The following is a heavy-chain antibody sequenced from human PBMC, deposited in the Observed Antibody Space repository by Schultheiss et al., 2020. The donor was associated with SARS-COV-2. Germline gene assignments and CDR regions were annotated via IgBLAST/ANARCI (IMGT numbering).Heavy chain of an antibody. J-gene: IGHJ1*01. V-gene: IGHV1-24*01. CDR1: GYTLTELS. D-gene: IGHD6-19*01. CDR2: IIPIFGTA. CDR3: ARDWGGWYAEYFQH. Sequence: ASVKVSCKVSGYTLTELSMHWVRQAPGKGLEWMGGIIPIFGTANYAQKFQGRVTITRDTSASTAYMELSSLRSEDTAVYYCARDWGGWYAEYFQHWGQGTLVTVSS.